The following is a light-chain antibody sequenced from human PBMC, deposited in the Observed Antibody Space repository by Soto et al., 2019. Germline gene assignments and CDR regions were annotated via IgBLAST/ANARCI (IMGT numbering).Light chain of an antibody. Sequence: QSVLTQPPSASGTPGQRVTISCSGSSSNIGSHTVNWYQQLPGTAPKLLLYSNNQRPSGVPDRFSGSKSGTSASLAISGLQSEDEADYYCGAWDDSLNGLYVFGTRTKLTVL. CDR1: SSNIGSHT. CDR3: GAWDDSLNGLYV. J-gene: IGLJ1*01. V-gene: IGLV1-44*01. CDR2: SNN.